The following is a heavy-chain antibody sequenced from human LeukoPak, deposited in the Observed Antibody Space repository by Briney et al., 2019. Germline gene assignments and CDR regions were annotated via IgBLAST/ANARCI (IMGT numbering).Heavy chain of an antibody. V-gene: IGHV4-59*01. CDR3: ARVSIAFDY. CDR2: IYYSGST. J-gene: IGHJ4*02. Sequence: SETLSLTCTVPGGSISSYYWSWIRQPPGKGLEWIGYIYYSGSTNYNPSLKSRVTISVDTSKNQFSLKLSSVTAADTAVYYCARVSIAFDYWGQGTLVTVSS. CDR1: GGSISSYY. D-gene: IGHD2/OR15-2a*01.